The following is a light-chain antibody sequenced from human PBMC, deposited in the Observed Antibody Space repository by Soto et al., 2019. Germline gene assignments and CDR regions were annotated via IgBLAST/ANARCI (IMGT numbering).Light chain of an antibody. CDR3: QQYNSDST. Sequence: IQITHCPYTLSASIGYIVTISCRASQSISSWLAWYQQKPGKAPKLLIYDASSLESGVPSRFSGSGSGTEFTLTISSLQTDDFATYYCQQYNSDSTFGQGTKVDI. CDR1: QSISSW. V-gene: IGKV1-5*01. CDR2: DAS. J-gene: IGKJ1*01.